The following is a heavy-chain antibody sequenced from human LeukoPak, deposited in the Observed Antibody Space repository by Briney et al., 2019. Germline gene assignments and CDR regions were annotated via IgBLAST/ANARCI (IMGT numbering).Heavy chain of an antibody. D-gene: IGHD1-26*01. CDR1: GGTFSSYA. J-gene: IGHJ4*02. Sequence: SVKVSCKASGGTFSSYAISWVRQAPGQGLEWMGGIIPIFGTANYAQKFQGRVMITADESTSTAYMELSSLRSEDTAVYYCAILNRIEWKLGEGGQGAPVTVSS. CDR2: IIPIFGTA. V-gene: IGHV1-69*01. CDR3: AILNRIEWKLGE.